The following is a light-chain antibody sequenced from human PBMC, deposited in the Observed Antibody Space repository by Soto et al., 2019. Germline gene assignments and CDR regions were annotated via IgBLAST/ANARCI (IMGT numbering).Light chain of an antibody. CDR1: QTIINNY. CDR3: QQYATSPPLT. Sequence: EIVLTQSPATLSLSPGESATLSCGASQTIINNYLAWYQQKPGLAPRLLIYDASSRSTGIPDRFIGSGSGTDFTLTISVLEPEDSAVYFCQQYATSPPLTFGGGTKVEIK. CDR2: DAS. J-gene: IGKJ4*01. V-gene: IGKV3D-20*01.